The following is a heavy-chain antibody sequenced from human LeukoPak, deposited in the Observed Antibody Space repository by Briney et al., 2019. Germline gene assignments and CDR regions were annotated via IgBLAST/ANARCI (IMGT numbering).Heavy chain of an antibody. J-gene: IGHJ5*02. D-gene: IGHD3-3*01. CDR3: ARDAYYDFWSGSWFDP. Sequence: SVKVSCKASGGTFSSYAISWVRQAPGQGLEWMGGIIPIFGIANYAQKFQGRVTITADESTSTAYMELSSLRSEDTAVYYCARDAYYDFWSGSWFDPWGQGTLVTVSS. CDR1: GGTFSSYA. CDR2: IIPIFGIA. V-gene: IGHV1-69*13.